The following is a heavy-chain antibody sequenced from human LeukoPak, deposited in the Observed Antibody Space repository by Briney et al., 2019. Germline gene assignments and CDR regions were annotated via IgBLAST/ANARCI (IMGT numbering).Heavy chain of an antibody. J-gene: IGHJ6*03. CDR1: GFTFSSYW. CDR3: ARDQRYFGDYYMDV. V-gene: IGHV3-7*01. D-gene: IGHD3-3*01. CDR2: IKQDGSEK. Sequence: AGGSLRLSCAASGFTFSSYWMSWVRQAPGKGLEWVANIKQDGSEKYYVDSVKGRFTISRDNAKNSLYLQMNSLRAEDTAVYYCARDQRYFGDYYMDVWGKGTTVTISS.